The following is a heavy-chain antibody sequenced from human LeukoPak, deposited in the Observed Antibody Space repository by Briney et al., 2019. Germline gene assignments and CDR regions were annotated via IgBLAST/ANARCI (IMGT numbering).Heavy chain of an antibody. Sequence: GGSLRLSCAASGFTFSDYYMSWILQAPGKGLEWVSYISSSGSTIYYADSVKGRFTISGDNAKNSLYLQMNSLRAEDTAVYYCARDYSSSWYAPYYYYGMDVWGQGTTVTVSS. J-gene: IGHJ6*02. CDR2: ISSSGSTI. D-gene: IGHD6-13*01. CDR3: ARDYSSSWYAPYYYYGMDV. CDR1: GFTFSDYY. V-gene: IGHV3-11*01.